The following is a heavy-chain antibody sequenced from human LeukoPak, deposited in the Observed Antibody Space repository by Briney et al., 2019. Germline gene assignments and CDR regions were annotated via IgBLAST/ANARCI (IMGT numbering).Heavy chain of an antibody. Sequence: SETLSLTCAVYGGSFSGYYWSWIRQPPGKGLEWIGEINHSGSTNYNPSLKSRVTISVDTSKTQFSLKLSSVTAADTAGSSFARGRHCSGGSCYSGAFGHWGQGTLVTVSS. J-gene: IGHJ5*02. CDR3: ARGRHCSGGSCYSGAFGH. CDR1: GGSFSGYY. V-gene: IGHV4-34*01. D-gene: IGHD2-15*01. CDR2: INHSGST.